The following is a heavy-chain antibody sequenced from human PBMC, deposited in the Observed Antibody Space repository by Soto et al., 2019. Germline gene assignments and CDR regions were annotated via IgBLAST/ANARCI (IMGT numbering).Heavy chain of an antibody. Sequence: ETLSLTCAVSGGSISSSNWWSWVRQPPGKGLEWIGEIYHSGSTNYNPSLKSRVTISVDKSKNQFSLKLSSVTAADTAVYYCASAVPAAMGVGYYYYYGMDVWGQGTTVTVSS. D-gene: IGHD2-2*01. CDR2: IYHSGST. J-gene: IGHJ6*02. CDR1: GGSISSSNW. V-gene: IGHV4-4*02. CDR3: ASAVPAAMGVGYYYYYGMDV.